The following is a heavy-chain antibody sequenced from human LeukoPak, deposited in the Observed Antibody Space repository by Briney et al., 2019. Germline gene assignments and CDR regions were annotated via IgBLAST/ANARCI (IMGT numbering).Heavy chain of an antibody. V-gene: IGHV1-69*01. Sequence: SVKVSCKASGGTFSSYAISWVRQAPGQGLEWMGGIIPIFGTANYAQKFQGRVTITAGESTSTAYMELSSLRSEDTAVYYCARDQEGGEPSSWSQVHWGQGTLVTVSS. CDR2: IIPIFGTA. CDR3: ARDQEGGEPSSWSQVH. D-gene: IGHD6-13*01. CDR1: GGTFSSYA. J-gene: IGHJ4*02.